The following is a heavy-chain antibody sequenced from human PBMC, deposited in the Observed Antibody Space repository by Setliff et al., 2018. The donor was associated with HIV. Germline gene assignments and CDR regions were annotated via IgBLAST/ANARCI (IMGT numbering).Heavy chain of an antibody. CDR1: AGSISAYY. CDR2: VSNTGTT. J-gene: IGHJ4*02. V-gene: IGHV4-59*01. Sequence: KTSETLSLTCSVSAGSISAYYWSWVRQSPGRGLEWIGYVSNTGTTSYNPSLSSRVTMSLDTSRDQFSLKLSSVTAADTAVYYCARTRGRALVSYYFDSWGQGRLVTVSS. D-gene: IGHD1-26*01. CDR3: ARTRGRALVSYYFDS.